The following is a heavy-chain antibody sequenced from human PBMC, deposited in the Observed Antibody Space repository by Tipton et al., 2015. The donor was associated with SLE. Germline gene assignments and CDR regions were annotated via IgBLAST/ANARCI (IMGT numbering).Heavy chain of an antibody. CDR1: GGPISSYY. CDR2: IYYSGST. Sequence: LRLSCTVSGGPISSYYWSWIRQPPGKGLEWIGYIYYSGSTNYNPSLKSRVTISVDTSKNQFSLKLSSVTAADTAVYYCARSQQLSYMDVWGKGTTVTVSS. CDR3: ARSQQLSYMDV. D-gene: IGHD6-13*01. J-gene: IGHJ6*03. V-gene: IGHV4-59*01.